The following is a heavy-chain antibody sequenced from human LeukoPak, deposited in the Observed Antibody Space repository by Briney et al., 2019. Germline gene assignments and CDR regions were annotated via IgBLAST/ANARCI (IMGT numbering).Heavy chain of an antibody. J-gene: IGHJ4*02. CDR2: IIPIFATA. V-gene: IGHV1-69*13. D-gene: IGHD3-22*01. Sequence: ASVKVSCKASGGTFSSYAISWVRQAPGQGLEWMGGIIPIFATANYAQKFQGRVTITAEESTSTAYMKLSSLRSEDTAVYYCARGPITTRSHFDYWGQGTLVTVSS. CDR3: ARGPITTRSHFDY. CDR1: GGTFSSYA.